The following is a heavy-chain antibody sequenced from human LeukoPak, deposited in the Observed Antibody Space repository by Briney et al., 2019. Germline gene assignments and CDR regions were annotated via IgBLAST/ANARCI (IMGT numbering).Heavy chain of an antibody. CDR3: ARDLVVVPADPVGFDY. D-gene: IGHD2-2*01. J-gene: IGHJ4*02. V-gene: IGHV3-30*04. CDR2: ISYDGSNK. CDR1: GFTFSSYA. Sequence: GGSLRLSCAASGFTFSSYAMHWVRQAPGKGLEWVAVISYDGSNKYYADSVKGRFTISRDNSKNTLYLQMNSLRAEDTAVYYCARDLVVVPADPVGFDYWGQGTLVTVSS.